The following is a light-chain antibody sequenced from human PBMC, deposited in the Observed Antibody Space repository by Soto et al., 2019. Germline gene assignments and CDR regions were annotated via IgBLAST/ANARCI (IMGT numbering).Light chain of an antibody. V-gene: IGLV2-8*01. J-gene: IGLJ1*01. CDR1: SSDVGGYNY. CDR3: SSYAGSNNFGV. CDR2: EVS. Sequence: QSVLTQPPSASGSPGPSVSISCTGTSSDVGGYNYVSWYQQHPGKAPKLMIYEVSKRPSGVPDRFSGSKSGNTASLTVSGLQAEDEADYYCSSYAGSNNFGVFGTGTKVTVL.